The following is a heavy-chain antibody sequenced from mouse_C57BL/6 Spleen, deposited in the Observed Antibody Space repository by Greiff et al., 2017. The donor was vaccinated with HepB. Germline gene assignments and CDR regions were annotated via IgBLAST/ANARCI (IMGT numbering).Heavy chain of an antibody. V-gene: IGHV1-69*01. CDR3: AREGDYVNFDY. CDR2: IDPSDSYT. J-gene: IGHJ2*01. D-gene: IGHD2-4*01. CDR1: GYTFTSYW. Sequence: VQLQQPGAELVMPGASVKLSCKASGYTFTSYWMHWVKQRPGQGLEWIGEIDPSDSYTNFNQKFKGKSTLTVDKSSSTAYMQLSSLTSEDSAVYYCAREGDYVNFDYWGQGTTLTVSS.